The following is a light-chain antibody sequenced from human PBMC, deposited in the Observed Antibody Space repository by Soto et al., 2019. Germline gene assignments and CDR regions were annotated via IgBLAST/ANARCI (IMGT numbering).Light chain of an antibody. CDR1: QSFSNSY. CDR2: GAS. V-gene: IGKV3D-20*02. Sequence: EIVLSQSPSTLSLSPGERATLSCRASQSFSNSYLAWYQQKPGQAPRLLIYGASSRATGIPDRFSGSGSGTDFTLTISRLEPEDFAVYYCQQRSNWPLTFAQGTRVEIK. CDR3: QQRSNWPLT. J-gene: IGKJ5*01.